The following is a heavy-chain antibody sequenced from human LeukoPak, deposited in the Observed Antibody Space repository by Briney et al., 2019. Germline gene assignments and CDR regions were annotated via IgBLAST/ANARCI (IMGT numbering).Heavy chain of an antibody. CDR1: GFTFGSYA. D-gene: IGHD4-17*01. CDR3: VKSPGDYPYGMDV. V-gene: IGHV3-64D*06. J-gene: IGHJ6*04. Sequence: PGGSLRLSCSASGFTFGSYAMHWVRQAPGKGLDYVSAVSSNGGITYYADSVKGRFTISRDNSKSTLYLQMSSVRAEDTAVYYCVKSPGDYPYGMDVWGKGTTVTVSS. CDR2: VSSNGGIT.